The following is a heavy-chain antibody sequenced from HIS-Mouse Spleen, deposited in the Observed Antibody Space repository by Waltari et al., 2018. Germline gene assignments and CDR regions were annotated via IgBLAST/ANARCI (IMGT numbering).Heavy chain of an antibody. Sequence: QLQLQESGPGLVKPSETLSLTCTVSGGSISSSSYYWGWIRQPPGKWLEWIGSIYYSGRTYYNPSLKSRVTISVDTSKNQFSLKLSSVTAADTAVYYCARDPRWNDGIDYWGQGTLVTVSS. D-gene: IGHD1-1*01. CDR2: IYYSGRT. CDR3: ARDPRWNDGIDY. J-gene: IGHJ4*02. CDR1: GGSISSSSYY. V-gene: IGHV4-39*07.